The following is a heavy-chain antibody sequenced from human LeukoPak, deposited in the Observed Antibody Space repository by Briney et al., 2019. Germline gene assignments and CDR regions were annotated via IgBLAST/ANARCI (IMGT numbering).Heavy chain of an antibody. CDR1: GFSFSSYN. J-gene: IGHJ4*02. D-gene: IGHD6-19*01. Sequence: GGSLRLSCAASGFSFSSYNVHWVRQAPGKGLEWVAVISYDGSNKYSADSVKGRFTISRDNAKNSLYLQMNSLRAEDTAVYYCARELAAVAGDYWGQGTLVTVSS. CDR3: ARELAAVAGDY. V-gene: IGHV3-30-3*01. CDR2: ISYDGSNK.